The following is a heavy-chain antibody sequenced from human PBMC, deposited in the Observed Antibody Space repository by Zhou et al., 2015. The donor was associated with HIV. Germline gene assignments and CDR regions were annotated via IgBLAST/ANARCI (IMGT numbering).Heavy chain of an antibody. V-gene: IGHV3-48*01. D-gene: IGHD1-14*01. CDR1: GFNLTTYN. Sequence: EVQVVESGGGLVQPGGSLRLSCAVSGFNLTTYNMNWVRQGPGKGLEWVSYISSSGSRIYYADSAKGRFTISRDIAKNSLSLQMDRLRADDTAVYYCARAYNLGYYGMDVWGQGTTVTVSS. J-gene: IGHJ6*02. CDR2: ISSSGSRI. CDR3: ARAYNLGYYGMDV.